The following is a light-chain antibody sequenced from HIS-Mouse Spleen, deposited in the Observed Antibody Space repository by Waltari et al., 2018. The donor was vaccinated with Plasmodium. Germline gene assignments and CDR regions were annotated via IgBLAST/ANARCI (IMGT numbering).Light chain of an antibody. V-gene: IGLV2-23*03. Sequence: QSALTQPASVSGSPGQAITISCTGTSSDVGSYNLFPCYQQHPGQAPKLIIYEGSKRPSGVSNRFSGSKSGNTASLTISGLQAEDEADYYCCSYAGSSTFVFGGGTKLTVL. CDR3: CSYAGSSTFV. J-gene: IGLJ3*02. CDR2: EGS. CDR1: SSDVGSYNL.